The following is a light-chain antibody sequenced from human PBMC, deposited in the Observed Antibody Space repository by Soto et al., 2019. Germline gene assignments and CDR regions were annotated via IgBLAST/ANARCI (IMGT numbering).Light chain of an antibody. CDR3: QSWGTGIQV. J-gene: IGLJ3*02. V-gene: IGLV4-69*01. CDR1: SGHSTYA. CDR2: INSDGSH. Sequence: QPVLTQSPSASASLGASVKLTCTLSSGHSTYAIAWHQQQSEKGPRFLMKINSDGSHSKGDGIPDRFSGSSSGAERHLTISSLQSEDEADYYCQSWGTGIQVFGGGTQLTVL.